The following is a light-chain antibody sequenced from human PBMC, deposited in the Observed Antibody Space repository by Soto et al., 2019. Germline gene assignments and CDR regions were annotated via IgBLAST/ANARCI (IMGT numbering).Light chain of an antibody. CDR1: SGDVGAYNY. J-gene: IGLJ1*01. CDR3: SSYTRTTTLGV. Sequence: QSALTQPASVSGSLGQSITISCTGTSGDVGAYNYVSWYQQHPGKAPKLMIYEVSNRPSGVSNRFSGSKSGNTASLTISGLQAEDEADYYCSSYTRTTTLGVFXTGTKLTVL. V-gene: IGLV2-14*01. CDR2: EVS.